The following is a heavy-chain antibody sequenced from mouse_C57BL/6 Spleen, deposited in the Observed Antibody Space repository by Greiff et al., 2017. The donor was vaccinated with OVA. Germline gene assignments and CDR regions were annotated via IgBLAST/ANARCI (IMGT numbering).Heavy chain of an antibody. Sequence: EVKLQESGPELVKPGASVKISCKASGYSFTGYYMNWVKQSPEKSLEWIGEINPSTGGTTYNQKFKAKATLTVDKSSSTAYMQLKSLTSEDSAVYYCARSYGSSYNYAMDYWGQGTSVTVSS. V-gene: IGHV1-42*01. J-gene: IGHJ4*01. D-gene: IGHD1-1*01. CDR1: GYSFTGYY. CDR2: INPSTGGT. CDR3: ARSYGSSYNYAMDY.